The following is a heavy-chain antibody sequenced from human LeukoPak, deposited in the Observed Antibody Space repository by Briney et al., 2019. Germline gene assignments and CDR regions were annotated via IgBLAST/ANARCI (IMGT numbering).Heavy chain of an antibody. CDR2: ISGDGTSL. Sequence: GGSLRLSCEATGFTFSDYYMHWVRQAPGKGLMWVSRISGDGTSLTYADSVKGRFTISRDNAKNTLYQQMNNLRAEDTAVYYCTRKLRGVYGMDVWGKGTTVTVSS. D-gene: IGHD3-10*01. V-gene: IGHV3-74*01. CDR1: GFTFSDYY. J-gene: IGHJ6*04. CDR3: TRKLRGVYGMDV.